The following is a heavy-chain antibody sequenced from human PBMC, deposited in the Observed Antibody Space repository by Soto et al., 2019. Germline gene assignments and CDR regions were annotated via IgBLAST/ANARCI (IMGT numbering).Heavy chain of an antibody. Sequence: EVQLVESGGCLVKPGGSLRLSCAASGFTFSSFIMNWVRQAPGKGLEWVSSISSSSSYIYYADSVKGRFTISRDNAKNSLYLQMNSLRAEDTAVYYCAREVAVAFFDYWGQGTLVTVSS. V-gene: IGHV3-21*01. CDR2: ISSSSSYI. D-gene: IGHD6-19*01. CDR3: AREVAVAFFDY. J-gene: IGHJ4*02. CDR1: GFTFSSFI.